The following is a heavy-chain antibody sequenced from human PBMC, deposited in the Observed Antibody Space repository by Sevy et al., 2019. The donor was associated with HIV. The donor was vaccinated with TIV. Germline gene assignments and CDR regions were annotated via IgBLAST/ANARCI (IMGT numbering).Heavy chain of an antibody. D-gene: IGHD3-16*01. CDR1: GYTFSTYG. CDR3: ARLSTARGESNWFDP. CDR2: IGAYNGNR. V-gene: IGHV1-18*01. J-gene: IGHJ5*02. Sequence: SSVKVSCKASGYTFSTYGISWVRQAPGQGLEWMGWIGAYNGNRKYAQKFRDRITMTTDTSTSTAYMELRSLRSDDTAVYFSARLSTARGESNWFDPWGQGTLVTVSS.